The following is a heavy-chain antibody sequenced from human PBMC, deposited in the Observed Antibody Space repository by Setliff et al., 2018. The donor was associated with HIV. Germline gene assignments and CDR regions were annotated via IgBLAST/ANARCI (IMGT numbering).Heavy chain of an antibody. Sequence: GGSLRLSCAASGFSFSSYTMHWVRQAPGKGLEWVASISGGGKSIYYADSVKGRFTISRDNADRSLYLQMNSLRAEDTAVYYCVKDEEYIGVVSATMNMPGYYHYYYMDVWGKGSTVTVSS. J-gene: IGHJ6*03. V-gene: IGHV3-21*01. D-gene: IGHD2-2*01. CDR1: GFSFSSYT. CDR3: VKDEEYIGVVSATMNMPGYYHYYYMDV. CDR2: ISGGGKSI.